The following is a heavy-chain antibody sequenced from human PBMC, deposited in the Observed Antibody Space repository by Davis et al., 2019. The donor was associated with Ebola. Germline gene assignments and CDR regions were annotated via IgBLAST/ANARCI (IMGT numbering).Heavy chain of an antibody. D-gene: IGHD2-2*01. CDR1: GYGFTNYW. CDR3: ARQGTTSWDS. J-gene: IGHJ4*02. V-gene: IGHV5-51*01. Sequence: GESLKISCKGSGYGFTNYWIGWVRQMPGKGLEWMGFIFPDDSDATYSPSFQGQVTLSVDKSIRTAYLHWNSLKASDTATYYYARQGTTSWDSWGQGTLVTVSS. CDR2: IFPDDSDA.